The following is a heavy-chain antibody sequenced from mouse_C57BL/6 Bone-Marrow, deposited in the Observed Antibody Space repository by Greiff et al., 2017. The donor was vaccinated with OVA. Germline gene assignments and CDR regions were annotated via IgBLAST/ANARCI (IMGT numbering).Heavy chain of an antibody. CDR2: ISSGSSTI. Sequence: EVKLVESGEGLVKPGGSLKLSCAASGFTFSSYAMSWVRQTPEKRLEWVAYISSGSSTIYYADTVKGRFTISSDNAKNTLFLQMTSLRSEDTAMDYCAKNYYGSSYGFAYWGQGTLVTVSA. V-gene: IGHV5-17*01. CDR3: AKNYYGSSYGFAY. CDR1: GFTFSSYA. J-gene: IGHJ3*01. D-gene: IGHD1-1*01.